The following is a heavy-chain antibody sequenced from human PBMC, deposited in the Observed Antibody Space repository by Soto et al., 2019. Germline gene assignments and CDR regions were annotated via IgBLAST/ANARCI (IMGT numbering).Heavy chain of an antibody. CDR3: AKERLAGGFDY. Sequence: GGSLRLSCALSGFTFSNYAMSWVRQAPGNGPEWVSLVSATAGTTYYTDSVKGRFTISRDNSRNPVYLQMNSLRADDTAVYYCAKERLAGGFDYWGQGTLVTVSS. CDR1: GFTFSNYA. V-gene: IGHV3-23*01. CDR2: VSATAGTT. D-gene: IGHD3-16*01. J-gene: IGHJ4*02.